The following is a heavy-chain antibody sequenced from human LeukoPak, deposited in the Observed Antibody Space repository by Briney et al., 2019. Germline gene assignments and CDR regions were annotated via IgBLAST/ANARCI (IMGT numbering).Heavy chain of an antibody. Sequence: GGPLRLSCAASGFPFSTYWMDWVRQAPGKSLVWVSRINSEGTYSTYADSVKGRFTISRDNAKDTLFLQMNTLRVEDTAVYYCARARFKSDYWGQGTLVTVSS. V-gene: IGHV3-74*03. CDR2: INSEGTYS. CDR3: ARARFKSDY. CDR1: GFPFSTYW. D-gene: IGHD3-3*01. J-gene: IGHJ4*02.